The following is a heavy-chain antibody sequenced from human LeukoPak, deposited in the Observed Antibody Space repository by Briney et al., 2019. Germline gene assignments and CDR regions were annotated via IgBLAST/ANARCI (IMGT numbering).Heavy chain of an antibody. CDR2: IIPIFGTA. CDR3: AGDWNDAFDI. Sequence: SVKVSCKASGGTFSSYAISWVRQAPGQGLEWMGGIIPIFGTANYAQKFQGRVTITADKSTSTAYIELSSLRSEDTAVYYCAGDWNDAFDIWGQGTMVTVSS. J-gene: IGHJ3*02. D-gene: IGHD2-21*02. V-gene: IGHV1-69*06. CDR1: GGTFSSYA.